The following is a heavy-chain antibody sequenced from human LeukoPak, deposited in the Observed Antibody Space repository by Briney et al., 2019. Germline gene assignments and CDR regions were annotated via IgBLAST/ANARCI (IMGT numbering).Heavy chain of an antibody. J-gene: IGHJ4*02. CDR3: ARKVSSSWYYFDY. CDR2: ISSSSSYI. Sequence: GGSLRLSCAASGFTFSSYSMNWVRQAPGKGLEWDSSISSSSSYIYYADSVKGRFTISRDNAKNSLYLQMNSLRAEDTAVYYCARKVSSSWYYFDYWGQGTLVTVSS. CDR1: GFTFSSYS. D-gene: IGHD6-13*01. V-gene: IGHV3-21*01.